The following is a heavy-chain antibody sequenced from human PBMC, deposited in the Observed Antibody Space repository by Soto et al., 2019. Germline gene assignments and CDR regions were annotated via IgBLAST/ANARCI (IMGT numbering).Heavy chain of an antibody. Sequence: GASVKVSCKASGGTFSSYAISWVRQAPGQGLEWMGGIIPIFGTANYAQKFQGRVTITADESMSTAYMELSSLRSEDTAVYYCARGMGADTNMAHSGYDYLGMDVWGQGTTVTVSS. CDR1: GGTFSSYA. D-gene: IGHD5-12*01. CDR2: IIPIFGTA. CDR3: ARGMGADTNMAHSGYDYLGMDV. V-gene: IGHV1-69*13. J-gene: IGHJ6*02.